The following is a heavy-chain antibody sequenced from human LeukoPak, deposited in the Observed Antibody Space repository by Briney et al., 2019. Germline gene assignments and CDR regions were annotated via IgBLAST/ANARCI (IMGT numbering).Heavy chain of an antibody. CDR3: AKDMVRGVIRSRGEPYFDY. D-gene: IGHD3-10*01. J-gene: IGHJ4*02. CDR2: ISWNSGSI. V-gene: IGHV3-9*01. Sequence: GGSLRLSCAASGFTFDDYAMHWVRQAPGKGLEWVSGISWNSGSIGYADSVKGRFTISRDNAKNSLYLQMNSLRAEVTALYYCAKDMVRGVIRSRGEPYFDYWGQGTLVTVSS. CDR1: GFTFDDYA.